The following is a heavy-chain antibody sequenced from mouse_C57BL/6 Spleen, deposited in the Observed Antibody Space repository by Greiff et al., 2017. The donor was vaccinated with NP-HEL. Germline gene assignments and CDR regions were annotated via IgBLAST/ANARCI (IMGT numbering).Heavy chain of an antibody. CDR3: ARGGDDEGYYAMDY. D-gene: IGHD2-2*01. CDR2: INPGSGGT. CDR1: GYAFTNYL. J-gene: IGHJ4*01. V-gene: IGHV1-54*01. Sequence: VQLQQSGAELVRPGTSVKVSCKASGYAFTNYLIEWVKQRPGQGLEWIGVINPGSGGTNYNEKFKGKATLTADKSSSTAYMQLSSLTSEDSAVYFCARGGDDEGYYAMDYWGQGTSVTVSS.